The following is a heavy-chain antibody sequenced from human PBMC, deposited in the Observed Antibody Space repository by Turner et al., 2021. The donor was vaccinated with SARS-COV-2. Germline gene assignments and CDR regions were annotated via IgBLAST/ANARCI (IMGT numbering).Heavy chain of an antibody. Sequence: QLQLVQSGAEVRKPGASVRVSCKASGYTFTGYYMHWVRQAPGQGLEWMGWINPNSGGTNYAQKFQGRVTMTRDTSISTAYMELSRLRSDDTAVYFCARDLFDLGSRWTQWGQGTLVTVSS. V-gene: IGHV1-2*02. CDR2: INPNSGGT. D-gene: IGHD6-13*01. CDR3: ARDLFDLGSRWTQ. J-gene: IGHJ4*02. CDR1: GYTFTGYY.